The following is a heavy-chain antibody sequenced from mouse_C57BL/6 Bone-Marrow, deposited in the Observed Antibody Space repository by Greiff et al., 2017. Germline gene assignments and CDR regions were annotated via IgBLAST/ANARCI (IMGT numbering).Heavy chain of an antibody. J-gene: IGHJ1*03. Sequence: QVQLQQSGPELVKPGASVTISCKASGYAFSSSWMNWVKQRPGKGLEWIGRIYPGDGGTNYNGKFKGKATLTVDKSSSTAYMQLSSLTSEDSAVYFCARGETTVDPWYFDVWGTGTTVTVSS. CDR2: IYPGDGGT. D-gene: IGHD1-1*01. CDR1: GYAFSSSW. V-gene: IGHV1-82*01. CDR3: ARGETTVDPWYFDV.